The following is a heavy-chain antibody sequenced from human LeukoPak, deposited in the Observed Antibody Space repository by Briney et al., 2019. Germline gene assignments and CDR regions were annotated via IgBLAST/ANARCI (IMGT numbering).Heavy chain of an antibody. V-gene: IGHV4-61*02. CDR3: ARKVGSLGPPSWFDP. CDR1: GGSISSGSYY. Sequence: SQTLSLTCTVSGGSISSGSYYWSWIRQPAGKGLEWIGRIYTSGSTNYNPSLKSRVTISVDTSKNQFSLKLSSVTAADTAVYYCARKVGSLGPPSWFDPWGQGTLVTVSS. J-gene: IGHJ5*02. CDR2: IYTSGST. D-gene: IGHD3-10*01.